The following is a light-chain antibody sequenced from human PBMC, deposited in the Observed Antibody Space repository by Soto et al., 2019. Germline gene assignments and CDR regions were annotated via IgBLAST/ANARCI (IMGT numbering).Light chain of an antibody. CDR2: DVT. Sequence: QSVLTQPRSVSGSPGQSVTISCTGTSSDVGGYNFVSWYQQYPGKAPKLIIYDVTKGPSGVPDRFSGSKSGNTASLTISGLQTDDEADYYCCSYAGSYTHVFGT. V-gene: IGLV2-11*01. CDR1: SSDVGGYNF. CDR3: CSYAGSYTHV. J-gene: IGLJ1*01.